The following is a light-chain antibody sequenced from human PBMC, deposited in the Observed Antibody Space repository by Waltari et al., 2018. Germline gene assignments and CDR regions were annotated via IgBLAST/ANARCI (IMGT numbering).Light chain of an antibody. CDR2: EVT. CDR3: SSYTTTTTLV. Sequence: QSAPTQPASVSVSPGQSITISCPGTRSDVGSYSHVSWYRPYPGKAPELPIYEVTQRPSGVSDRFSGSRSGSTASLTISGLQTEDEADYFCSSYTTTTTLVFGTGTKVIVL. J-gene: IGLJ1*01. V-gene: IGLV2-14*01. CDR1: RSDVGSYSH.